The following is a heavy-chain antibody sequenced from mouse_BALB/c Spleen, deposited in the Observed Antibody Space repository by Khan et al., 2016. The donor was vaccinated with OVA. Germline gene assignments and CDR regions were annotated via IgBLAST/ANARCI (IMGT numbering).Heavy chain of an antibody. CDR2: IWPGGGT. D-gene: IGHD1-3*01. V-gene: IGHV2-9*02. CDR3: ARLEDI. J-gene: IGHJ2*01. Sequence: QVQLKQSGPGLVAPSQSLSITCTVSGFSLTSYGVHWVRQPPGQGLEWLGVIWPGGGTTYYSPLMSRLSISKDNSKSQVFLKMNSLQTDDTAMYYCARLEDIWGQGTTLTVSS. CDR1: GFSLTSYG.